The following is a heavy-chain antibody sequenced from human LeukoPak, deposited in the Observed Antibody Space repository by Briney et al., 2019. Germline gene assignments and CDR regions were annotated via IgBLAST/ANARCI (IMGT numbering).Heavy chain of an antibody. D-gene: IGHD2-15*01. CDR1: GGTFSSYA. CDR3: ARSTPDIVVVVAATSYYYMDV. Sequence: ASVKVSCKASGGTFSSYAISWVRQAPGQGLEWMGGIIPIFGTANYAQKFQGRVTITADKSTSTAYMELSSPRSEDTAVYYCARSTPDIVVVVAATSYYYMDVWGKGTTVTVSS. J-gene: IGHJ6*03. V-gene: IGHV1-69*06. CDR2: IIPIFGTA.